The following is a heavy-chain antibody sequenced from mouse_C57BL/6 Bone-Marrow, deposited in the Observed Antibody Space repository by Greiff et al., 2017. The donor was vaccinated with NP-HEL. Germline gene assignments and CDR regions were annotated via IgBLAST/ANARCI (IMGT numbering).Heavy chain of an antibody. J-gene: IGHJ3*01. D-gene: IGHD2-4*01. CDR2: INYDGSST. V-gene: IGHV5-16*01. CDR3: ARNDYDGRFAY. Sequence: EVKLVESEGGLVQPGSSMKLSCTASGFTFSDYYMAWVRQVPEKGLEWVANINYDGSSTYYLDSLKSRFIISRDNAKNILYLQMSSLKSEDTATYYCARNDYDGRFAYWGQGTLVTVSA. CDR1: GFTFSDYY.